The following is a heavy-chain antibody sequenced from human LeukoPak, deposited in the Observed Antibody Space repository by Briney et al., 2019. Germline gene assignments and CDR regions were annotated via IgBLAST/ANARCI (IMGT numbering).Heavy chain of an antibody. D-gene: IGHD2-2*01. V-gene: IGHV4-39*01. CDR3: ARQEVGAGYCSSTSCAEPHWFDP. Sequence: SETLSLTCIVSGGPISSTSYWGWIRQPPGKGLEWIGTILYSGSTFYNPSLMSRVTISVDTSKNQFSLKLNSVTAADTAVYYCARQEVGAGYCSSTSCAEPHWFDPWGQGTLVTVSS. J-gene: IGHJ5*02. CDR2: ILYSGST. CDR1: GGPISSTSY.